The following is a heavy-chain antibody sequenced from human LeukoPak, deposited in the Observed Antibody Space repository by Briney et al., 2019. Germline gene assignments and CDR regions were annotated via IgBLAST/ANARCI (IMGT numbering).Heavy chain of an antibody. CDR2: IYYSGST. CDR3: ASVVRYYYDSSGYYRDY. CDR1: VGSISSGDYY. V-gene: IGHV4-30-4*01. Sequence: SQTLSLTCTVSVGSISSGDYYWSWIRQPPGKGLEWIGYIYYSGSTYYNPSLKSRVTISVDTSKNQFSLKLSSVTAADTAVYYCASVVRYYYDSSGYYRDYWGQGTLVTVSS. D-gene: IGHD3-22*01. J-gene: IGHJ4*02.